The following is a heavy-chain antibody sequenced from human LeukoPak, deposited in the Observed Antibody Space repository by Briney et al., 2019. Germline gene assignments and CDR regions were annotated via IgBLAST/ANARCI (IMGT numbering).Heavy chain of an antibody. Sequence: PGRSLRLSCAASGFTFNSYGMHWVRQAPGKGLEWVAVISYDGPNKYYADSVKGRFTISRDDSKSTLYLQINSLRPEDTAVYFCARVSAYSGSYYSGFDYWGQGTLVSVSS. CDR3: ARVSAYSGSYYSGFDY. CDR2: ISYDGPNK. D-gene: IGHD1-26*01. J-gene: IGHJ4*02. V-gene: IGHV3-30*03. CDR1: GFTFNSYG.